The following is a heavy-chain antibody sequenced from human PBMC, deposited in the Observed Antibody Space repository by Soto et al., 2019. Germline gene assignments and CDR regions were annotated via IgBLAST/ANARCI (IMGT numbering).Heavy chain of an antibody. CDR1: GFTVSTSY. CDR2: IYTGVNT. J-gene: IGHJ2*01. V-gene: IGHV3-66*04. CDR3: ARHVGSYWYFDL. Sequence: PGGSLRLSCAASGFTVSTSYMGWVRQAPGKGLEWVSSIYTGVNTYCAESVRGRFTISTDNFKDTLYLQMNSLRVDDTAMYYCARHVGSYWYFDLWGRGTLVTV. D-gene: IGHD1-26*01.